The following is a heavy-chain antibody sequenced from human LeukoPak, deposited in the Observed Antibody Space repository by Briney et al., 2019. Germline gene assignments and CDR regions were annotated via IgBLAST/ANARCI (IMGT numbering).Heavy chain of an antibody. Sequence: PSETLSLTCTVSGGSISSSSYYWGWIRQPPGKGLEWIGSIYYSGSTYYNPSLKSRVTISVDTSKNQFSLKLSSVTAADTAVYYCASIDSSGYYPSYWGQGTLVTVS. CDR1: GGSISSSSYY. J-gene: IGHJ4*02. CDR2: IYYSGST. D-gene: IGHD3-22*01. CDR3: ASIDSSGYYPSY. V-gene: IGHV4-39*07.